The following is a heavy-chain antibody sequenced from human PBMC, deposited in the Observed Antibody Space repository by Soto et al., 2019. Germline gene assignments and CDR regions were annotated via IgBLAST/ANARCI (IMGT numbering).Heavy chain of an antibody. CDR2: IYYSGST. Sequence: PSEALCHTGTLAGGANSNCVYYTIWILQHPWKGLEWIGYIYYSGSTYYHPSLKSRVTISVDMSKSQFSLKLSSVTAADTAVYYCARDFTDSSGPTLGMGVWGEGTTVT. J-gene: IGHJ6*02. CDR3: ARDFTDSSGPTLGMGV. CDR1: GGANSNCVYY. D-gene: IGHD6-19*01. V-gene: IGHV4-31*02.